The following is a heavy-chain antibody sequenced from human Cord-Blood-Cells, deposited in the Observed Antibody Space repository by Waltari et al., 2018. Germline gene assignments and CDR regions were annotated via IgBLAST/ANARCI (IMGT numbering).Heavy chain of an antibody. D-gene: IGHD7-27*01. CDR3: ARGDWGSH. CDR2: ISSSSSYI. J-gene: IGHJ4*02. CDR1: GFTFSSYS. V-gene: IGHV3-21*01. Sequence: CAASGFTFSSYSMNWVRQAPGKGLEWVSSISSSSSYIYYADSVKGRFTISRDNAKNSLYLQMNSPRAEDTAVYYCARGDWGSHWGQGTLVTVSS.